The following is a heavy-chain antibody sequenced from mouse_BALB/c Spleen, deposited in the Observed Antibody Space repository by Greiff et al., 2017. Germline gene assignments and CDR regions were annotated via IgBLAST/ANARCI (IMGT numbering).Heavy chain of an antibody. CDR3: ARNLYYAMDY. CDR2: IWWDDDK. Sequence: QVTLQVSGPGILKPSHTLSLSCSFSGFSLTTSGMGVGWIRQPSGKGLEWLAHIWWDDDKYYNPSLKSQLTISKDTSRNQVYLKITSVDTADTATYYCARNLYYAMDYWGQGTSVTVSS. J-gene: IGHJ4*01. CDR1: GFSLTTSGMG. V-gene: IGHV8-8*01.